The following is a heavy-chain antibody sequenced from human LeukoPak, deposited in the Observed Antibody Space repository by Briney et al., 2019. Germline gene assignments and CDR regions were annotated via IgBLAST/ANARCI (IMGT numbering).Heavy chain of an antibody. V-gene: IGHV3-21*01. CDR2: ISTSCSYI. J-gene: IGHJ4*02. CDR3: ARRYGDYVGSFEY. D-gene: IGHD4-17*01. CDR1: GITFSSYS. Sequence: PGGSLRLSCAASGITFSSYSMNWVRQAPGKGLEWVSSISTSCSYIYYADSVKGRFTISRDNAKNSLYLQMNSLRAEDTAVYYRARRYGDYVGSFEYWGQGTQVTVSS.